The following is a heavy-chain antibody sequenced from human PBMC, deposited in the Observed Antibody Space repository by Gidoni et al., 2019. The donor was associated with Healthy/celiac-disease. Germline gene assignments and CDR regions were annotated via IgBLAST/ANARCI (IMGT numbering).Heavy chain of an antibody. J-gene: IGHJ5*02. V-gene: IGHV3-73*02. CDR2: IISKANSYAT. Sequence: EVQLVESGGGLVQPGGSLKLSCADSGFTFSGSAMHWVRQASGKGLDWVGRIISKANSYATAYAASVKGRFTISRDDSKNTAYLQMNSLKTEDTAVYYCTRQLYSNIGIAVVSQYNWFDPWGQGTLVTVSS. CDR3: TRQLYSNIGIAVVSQYNWFDP. CDR1: GFTFSGSA. D-gene: IGHD4-4*01.